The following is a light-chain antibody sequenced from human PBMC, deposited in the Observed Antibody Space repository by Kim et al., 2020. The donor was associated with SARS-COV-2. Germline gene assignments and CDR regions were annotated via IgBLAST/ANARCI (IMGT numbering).Light chain of an antibody. CDR1: SLRSYY. Sequence: ALGTTARVTSRGDSLRSYYASWYQQKPGQAPVLVIYGKNNRPSGIPDRFSGSSSGNTASLTITGAQAEDEADYYCNSRDSSGNHVVFGGGTQLTVL. J-gene: IGLJ2*01. CDR3: NSRDSSGNHVV. CDR2: GKN. V-gene: IGLV3-19*01.